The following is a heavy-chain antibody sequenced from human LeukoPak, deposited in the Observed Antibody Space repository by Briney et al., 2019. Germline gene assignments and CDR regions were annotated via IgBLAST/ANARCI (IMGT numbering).Heavy chain of an antibody. J-gene: IGHJ6*02. CDR3: AREYKVRGDVGDYYYGMDV. V-gene: IGHV3-33*01. D-gene: IGHD3-10*01. Sequence: GRSLRLSCAASGFTFSSYGMHWVRQAPGKGLEWVAVIWYDGSNKYYADSVKGRFTISRDNSKNTLYLQMNSLRAEDTAVHYCAREYKVRGDVGDYYYGMDVWGQGTTVTVSS. CDR1: GFTFSSYG. CDR2: IWYDGSNK.